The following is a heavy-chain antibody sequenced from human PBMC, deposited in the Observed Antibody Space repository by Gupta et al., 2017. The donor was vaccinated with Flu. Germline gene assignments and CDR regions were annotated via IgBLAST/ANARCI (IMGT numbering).Heavy chain of an antibody. J-gene: IGHJ6*02. D-gene: IGHD3-10*01. CDR3: GKDQSRGGLDV. CDR2: IMWNSDPK. Sequence: LAFEEHAMDWGRQAPGKGLEWVAAIMWNSDPKGEADSVKGRFTISRESAKTSLYLQMNSLRPEDTAVYYWGKDQSRGGLDVWGQGTTVTV. V-gene: IGHV3-9*01. CDR1: LAFEEHA.